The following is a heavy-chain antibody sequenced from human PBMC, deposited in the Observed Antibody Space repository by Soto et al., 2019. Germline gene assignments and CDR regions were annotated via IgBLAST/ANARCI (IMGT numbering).Heavy chain of an antibody. CDR1: GASVSTGAYY. V-gene: IGHV4-31*03. CDR2: IYESGYT. Sequence: PSETLSLTCTVSGASVSTGAYYWGWVRQRPGKGLEWVGYIYESGYTYYNTSLKSRLTISLDRSNNQFSLGLTSVTAADTAVYYCVRALRHTAMVYPWSDPWGQGTQVTVSS. CDR3: VRALRHTAMVYPWSDP. D-gene: IGHD5-18*01. J-gene: IGHJ5*02.